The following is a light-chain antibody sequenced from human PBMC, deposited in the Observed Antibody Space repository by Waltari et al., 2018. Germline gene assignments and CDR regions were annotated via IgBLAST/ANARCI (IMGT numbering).Light chain of an antibody. CDR1: SSDGGSYNL. J-gene: IGLJ1*01. CDR3: CSYAGANTYV. CDR2: EVS. Sequence: QSALTQPASVSGSPGQSITVSCTGTSSDGGSYNLVSWYQHHPPKAPKLMMYEVSKRPSGVSNRFSGSKSGDTASLTISGLQPEDEADYYCCSYAGANTYVFGSGTKVTVL. V-gene: IGLV2-23*02.